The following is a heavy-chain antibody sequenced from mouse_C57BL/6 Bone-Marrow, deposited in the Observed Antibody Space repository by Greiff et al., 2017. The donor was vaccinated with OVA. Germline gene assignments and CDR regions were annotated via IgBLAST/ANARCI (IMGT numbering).Heavy chain of an antibody. D-gene: IGHD2-4*01. CDR1: GYTFTDYN. CDR2: INPNNGGT. Sequence: EVQLQQSGPELVKPGASVKIPCKASGYTFTDYNMDWVKQSHGTSLEWIGDINPNNGGTIYNQKFKGKATLTVDKSSSTAYMELRSLTSEDTAVYYCARRDLYYDYFDYWGQGTTLTVSS. J-gene: IGHJ2*01. V-gene: IGHV1-18*01. CDR3: ARRDLYYDYFDY.